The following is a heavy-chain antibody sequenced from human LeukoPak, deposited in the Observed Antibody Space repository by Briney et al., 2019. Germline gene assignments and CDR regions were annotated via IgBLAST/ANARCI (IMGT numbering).Heavy chain of an antibody. CDR3: ARDLGTSGWYTFDY. Sequence: SQTLSLTCAISGDSVSSKNGAWNWIRQSPSRGLEWLGRTYYRSKWYKDYAVSVQGRITINPDTSKNQFSLQLNSVTPEDTAVYYCARDLGTSGWYTFDYWGQGTLATVSS. V-gene: IGHV6-1*01. CDR1: GDSVSSKNGA. CDR2: TYYRSKWYK. D-gene: IGHD6-19*01. J-gene: IGHJ4*02.